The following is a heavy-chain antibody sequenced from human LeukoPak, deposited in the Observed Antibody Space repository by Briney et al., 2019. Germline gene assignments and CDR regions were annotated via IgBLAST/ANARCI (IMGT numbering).Heavy chain of an antibody. V-gene: IGHV3-48*04. D-gene: IGHD3-10*01. CDR1: GFTFSTYA. CDR3: AKGTNSGRSATDY. J-gene: IGHJ4*02. Sequence: PGGPLRLSCAASGFTFSTYAMNWVRQAPGKGLEWVSYISSGSSTIYYADSVKGRFTISRDNAMNSLYLQMNSLRADDTAVYYCAKGTNSGRSATDYWGQGTLVTVSS. CDR2: ISSGSSTI.